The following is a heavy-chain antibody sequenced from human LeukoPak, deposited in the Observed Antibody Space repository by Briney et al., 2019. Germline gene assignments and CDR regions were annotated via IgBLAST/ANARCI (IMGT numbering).Heavy chain of an antibody. Sequence: SVKVSCKASGGTFSSYAISWVRQAPGQGLEWMGGIIPIFGTANYAQKFQGRVTITTDESTSTAYMELSSLRSEDTAVYYCARATPGDKKTYYDFWSGLLNSPSVYNWFDPWGQGTLVTVSS. J-gene: IGHJ5*02. CDR3: ARATPGDKKTYYDFWSGLLNSPSVYNWFDP. CDR1: GGTFSSYA. CDR2: IIPIFGTA. D-gene: IGHD3-3*01. V-gene: IGHV1-69*05.